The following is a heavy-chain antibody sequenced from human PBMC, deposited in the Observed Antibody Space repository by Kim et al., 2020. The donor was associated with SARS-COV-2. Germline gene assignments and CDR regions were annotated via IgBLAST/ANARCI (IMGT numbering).Heavy chain of an antibody. CDR3: VRESIRQGYNDLAY. J-gene: IGHJ4*02. V-gene: IGHV3-30-3*01. CDR2: MAHDGSTK. Sequence: GGSLRLSCAASRISFSDYNIHWVRQAPGKGLEWVAVMAHDGSTKYNADSVKGRFTISRDTSKNTVHLQMDSLRVEDTAVYFCVRESIRQGYNDLAYWGQGTLVTVSS. D-gene: IGHD3-3*02. CDR1: RISFSDYN.